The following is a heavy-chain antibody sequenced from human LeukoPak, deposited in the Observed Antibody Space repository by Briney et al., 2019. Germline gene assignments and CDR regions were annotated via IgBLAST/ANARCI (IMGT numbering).Heavy chain of an antibody. J-gene: IGHJ4*02. V-gene: IGHV1-2*04. CDR1: GYTFTGYY. CDR3: AREAYGDYVMDY. D-gene: IGHD4-17*01. CDR2: INPNSGGT. Sequence: ASVKVSCKDSGYTFTGYYMHWVRQAPGQGLEWMGWINPNSGGTNYAQKFQGWVTMTRDTSISTACMELSRLRSDDTAVYYCAREAYGDYVMDYWGQGTLVTVSS.